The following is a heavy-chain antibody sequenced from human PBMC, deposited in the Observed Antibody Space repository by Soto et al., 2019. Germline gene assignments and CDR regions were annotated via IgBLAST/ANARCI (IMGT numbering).Heavy chain of an antibody. D-gene: IGHD1-26*01. CDR2: IYWDDDK. V-gene: IGHV2-5*02. CDR1: GFSLSTNGVG. J-gene: IGHJ4*02. CDR3: AVRVPPIVGVTLFHY. Sequence: QITLKESGPTQVKPTQTVTLTCTFSGFSLSTNGVGVGWIRQPPGKALEWLALIYWDDDKRYSPSLKSRLTITKDTSKNQVVLTITNMDPVDTATYYCAVRVPPIVGVTLFHYWGQGTLVTVSS.